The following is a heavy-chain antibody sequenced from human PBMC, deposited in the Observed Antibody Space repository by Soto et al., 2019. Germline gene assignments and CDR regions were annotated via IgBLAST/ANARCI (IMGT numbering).Heavy chain of an antibody. Sequence: QVQLVQSGAEVKKPGASVKVSCKASGYTFTSYDINWVRQASGQGLEWMGWMNPNSGNTGYAQKFQGRVTMTRNTSISTAYMELSSLRSEDTAVYYCARRYYDFGSGIEGYYYFDYWGQGTLVTVSS. V-gene: IGHV1-8*01. J-gene: IGHJ4*02. CDR2: MNPNSGNT. CDR1: GYTFTSYD. CDR3: ARRYYDFGSGIEGYYYFDY. D-gene: IGHD3-3*01.